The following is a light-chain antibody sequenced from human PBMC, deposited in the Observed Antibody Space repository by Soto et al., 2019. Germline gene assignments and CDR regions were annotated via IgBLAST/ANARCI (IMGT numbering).Light chain of an antibody. Sequence: QSALTQPASVSGSPGQSITISCTGTSSDVGLYDYASWYQQHPGKAPQLMIYAVSNRPSGVSNRFSASKSGNTASLFISGLQAEDEADYYCSSYTSDSSYVFGSGTK. J-gene: IGLJ1*01. CDR2: AVS. CDR3: SSYTSDSSYV. V-gene: IGLV2-14*01. CDR1: SSDVGLYDY.